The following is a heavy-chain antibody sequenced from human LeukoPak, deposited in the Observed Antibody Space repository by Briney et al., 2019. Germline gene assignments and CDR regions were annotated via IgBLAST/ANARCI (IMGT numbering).Heavy chain of an antibody. CDR2: INPNSGGT. V-gene: IGHV1-2*02. CDR1: GYTFTGYY. Sequence: ASVKVSCKASGYTFTGYYMHWVRQAPGQGLEWMGWINPNSGGTNYARKFQGRVTMTRDTSISTAYMGLSRLRSDDTAVYYCARDTMDVGYFDWLLFGPNFDYRGQGTLVTVSS. J-gene: IGHJ4*02. D-gene: IGHD3-9*01. CDR3: ARDTMDVGYFDWLLFGPNFDY.